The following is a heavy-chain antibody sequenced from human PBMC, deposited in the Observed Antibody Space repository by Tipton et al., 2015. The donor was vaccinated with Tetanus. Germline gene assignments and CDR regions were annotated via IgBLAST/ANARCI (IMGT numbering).Heavy chain of an antibody. CDR1: GGSTSRHY. Sequence: TLSLTCTVSGGSTSRHYWSWVRQPPGKGLEWIGHMFDNGNTNYNPSLKSRVTISTDTSMNQFSLKLTSATAADTAVYYCARETYYFESGGYFDSFLDYWGQGTLVTVSS. CDR2: MFDNGNT. CDR3: ARETYYFESGGYFDSFLDY. J-gene: IGHJ4*02. D-gene: IGHD3-22*01. V-gene: IGHV4-59*11.